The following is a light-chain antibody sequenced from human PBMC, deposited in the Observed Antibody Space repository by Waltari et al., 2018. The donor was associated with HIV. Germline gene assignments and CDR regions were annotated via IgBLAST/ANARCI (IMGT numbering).Light chain of an antibody. V-gene: IGLV1-44*01. Sequence: QSVLTQPPPASGTPGQRVTISCSGSSSNIGANTVNWYQRLPGTAPKLLIYSNNQRPSGVPARFSGSKSGTSASLAISGLQSDDEADYYCAAWDDSLNGGWMFGGGTKLTVL. CDR3: AAWDDSLNGGWM. J-gene: IGLJ3*02. CDR1: SSNIGANT. CDR2: SNN.